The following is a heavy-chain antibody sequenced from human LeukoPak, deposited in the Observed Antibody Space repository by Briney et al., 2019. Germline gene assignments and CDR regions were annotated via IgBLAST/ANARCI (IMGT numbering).Heavy chain of an antibody. Sequence: GESPKISCKVSGYRLTNNWIGWVRQMPGKGLEWMGIIYPGDSDTRYSPSFQGQVTISADKSISTAYLQWSSLKASDTAMYYCARLSGDYDSSGYYYRRAFDIWGQGTMVTVSS. D-gene: IGHD3-22*01. J-gene: IGHJ3*02. CDR2: IYPGDSDT. CDR1: GYRLTNNW. CDR3: ARLSGDYDSSGYYYRRAFDI. V-gene: IGHV5-51*01.